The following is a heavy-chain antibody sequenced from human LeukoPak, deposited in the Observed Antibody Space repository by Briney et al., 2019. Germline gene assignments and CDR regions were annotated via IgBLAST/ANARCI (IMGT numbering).Heavy chain of an antibody. CDR2: INPTSGGT. D-gene: IGHD6-13*01. J-gene: IGHJ4*02. Sequence: ASVKVSCKASGYTFTGYYIHWVRQAPGQGLEWMGWINPTSGGTNYAQKFQGRVTMTRDTSISTAYMDLSRLRSDDTAVYYCTSGSSSWFALRKYYFDYWGQGTLVTVSS. V-gene: IGHV1-2*02. CDR3: TSGSSSWFALRKYYFDY. CDR1: GYTFTGYY.